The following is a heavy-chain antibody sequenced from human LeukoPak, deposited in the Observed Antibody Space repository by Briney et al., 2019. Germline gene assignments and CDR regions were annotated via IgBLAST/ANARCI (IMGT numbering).Heavy chain of an antibody. CDR2: IYYRESP. D-gene: IGHD3-9*01. CDR3: ARDRGGSPSYDLLTYPSCFSGMDV. Sequence: SETLSLTCTVSGGSISIGDYYWRWIRQPPGKGLEWIGYIYYRESPYYNPSLKSRVTISVDTSKIQFSLKLSSVTAADKAVYYCARDRGGSPSYDLLTYPSCFSGMDVWGQGTMVTVSS. V-gene: IGHV4-30-4*01. J-gene: IGHJ6*02. CDR1: GGSISIGDYY.